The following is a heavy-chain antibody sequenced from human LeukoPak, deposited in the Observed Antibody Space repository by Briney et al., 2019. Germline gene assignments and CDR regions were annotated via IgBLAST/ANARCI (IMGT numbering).Heavy chain of an antibody. Sequence: GGSLRLSCSASGFTFSNYAMYWVRQAPGKGLEWVSDIRGRGGSTYYADSVKGRFTISRDDSKNMLYLQMNSLRAEDTAAYYCAKVASSGYYPEYRGQGTLVTVSS. CDR3: AKVASSGYYPEY. CDR1: GFTFSNYA. J-gene: IGHJ4*02. V-gene: IGHV3-23*01. D-gene: IGHD3-22*01. CDR2: IRGRGGST.